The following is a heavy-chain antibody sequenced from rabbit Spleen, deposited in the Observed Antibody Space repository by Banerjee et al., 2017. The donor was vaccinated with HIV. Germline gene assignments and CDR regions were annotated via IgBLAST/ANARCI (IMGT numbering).Heavy chain of an antibody. CDR1: GFSFSNNW. Sequence: LEESGGGLVKPGGTLTLTCTVSGFSFSNNWICWVRQAPGKGLEWIACIYAGSSGTTYYASWAKGRFTIPKTSSTTVTLQMTSLTAADTATYFCARDSAGREDFNLWGQGTLVTVS. V-gene: IGHV1S45*01. CDR2: IYAGSSGTT. J-gene: IGHJ4*01. D-gene: IGHD4-2*01. CDR3: ARDSAGREDFNL.